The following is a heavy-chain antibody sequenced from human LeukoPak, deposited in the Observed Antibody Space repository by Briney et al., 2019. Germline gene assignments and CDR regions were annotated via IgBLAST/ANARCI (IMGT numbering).Heavy chain of an antibody. CDR2: ISSNGGST. D-gene: IGHD1-26*01. CDR1: GFTFSTYD. CDR3: VKVFSGSYYDRGGGY. V-gene: IGHV3-64D*06. J-gene: IGHJ4*02. Sequence: GGSLRLSCAASGFTFSTYDMNWVRQAPGKGLEYVSAISSNGGSTYYADSVKGRFTISRDNSKNTLYLQMSSLRAEDTAVYYCVKVFSGSYYDRGGGYWGQGTLVTVSS.